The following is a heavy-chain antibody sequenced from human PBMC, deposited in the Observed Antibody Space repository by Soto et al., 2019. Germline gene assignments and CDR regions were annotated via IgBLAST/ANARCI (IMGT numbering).Heavy chain of an antibody. V-gene: IGHV3-30-3*01. Sequence: PGGSLRLSCAASGFTFTRYAMHWVRQAPGKGLEWVAVISYDGSNKYYADSVKGRFTISRDNSKNTLYLQMNSLRAEDTAAYYCARDPENYGVYYYYYGMDVWGQGTTVTVSS. J-gene: IGHJ6*02. CDR2: ISYDGSNK. CDR3: ARDPENYGVYYYYYGMDV. D-gene: IGHD4-17*01. CDR1: GFTFTRYA.